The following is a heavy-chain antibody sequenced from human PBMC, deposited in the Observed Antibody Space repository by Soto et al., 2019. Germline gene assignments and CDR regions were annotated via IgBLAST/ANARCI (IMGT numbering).Heavy chain of an antibody. D-gene: IGHD6-19*01. Sequence: QSVGSLRLSCAASGFTFSSYGMHWVRQAPGKGLEWVAVISYDGSNKYYADSVKGRFTISRDNSKNTLYLQMNSLRAEDTAVYYCAKGAAVAGTTGRDYWGQGTLVTVSS. J-gene: IGHJ4*02. CDR2: ISYDGSNK. CDR1: GFTFSSYG. V-gene: IGHV3-30*18. CDR3: AKGAAVAGTTGRDY.